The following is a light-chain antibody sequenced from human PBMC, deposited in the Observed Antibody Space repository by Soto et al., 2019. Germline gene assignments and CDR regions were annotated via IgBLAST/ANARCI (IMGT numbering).Light chain of an antibody. Sequence: EVVLTQSPATLSLSPGERATLSCRASESIGNYLAWYQQKLGQAPKLLIYDASLRAIDIPGVFSGDGSGTDFTLTISSLEPEDFAVYYCQWRSDWPPRLTFGGGTKVEIK. V-gene: IGKV3-11*01. CDR3: QWRSDWPPRLT. CDR1: ESIGNY. CDR2: DAS. J-gene: IGKJ4*01.